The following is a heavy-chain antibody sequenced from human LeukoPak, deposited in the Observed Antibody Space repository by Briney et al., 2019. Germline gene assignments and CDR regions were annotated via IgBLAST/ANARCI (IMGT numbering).Heavy chain of an antibody. CDR3: AKDPPKAGRDAFDI. CDR1: GFTFSSYA. J-gene: IGHJ3*02. V-gene: IGHV3-23*01. CDR2: ISGSGGST. Sequence: QPGGSLRLSCEASGFTFSSYAMSWVRQAPGMGLEWVSGISGSGGSTYYADSVKGRCTISRDNSKNTLYLQMNSLRAEDTAVYYCAKDPPKAGRDAFDIWGQGTMVTVSS. D-gene: IGHD6-6*01.